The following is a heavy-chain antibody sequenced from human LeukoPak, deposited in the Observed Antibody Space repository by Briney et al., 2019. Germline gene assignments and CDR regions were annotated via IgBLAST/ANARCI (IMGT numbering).Heavy chain of an antibody. Sequence: PSETLSLTCAVSGYSISGDYYWGWIRQPPGKGLEWIGSIYHSGSTYYNPSLKSRVTISVDTSKNQFSLKLSSVTAADTAVYYCARLYGSGRNWFDPWGQGTLVTVSS. CDR1: GYSISGDYY. CDR2: IYHSGST. J-gene: IGHJ5*02. V-gene: IGHV4-38-2*01. CDR3: ARLYGSGRNWFDP. D-gene: IGHD3-10*01.